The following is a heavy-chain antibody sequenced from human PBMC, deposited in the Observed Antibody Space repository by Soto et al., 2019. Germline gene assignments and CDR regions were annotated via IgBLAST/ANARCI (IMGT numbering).Heavy chain of an antibody. J-gene: IGHJ5*01. V-gene: IGHV3-30*03. Sequence: QVQLVESGGGVVQPGTSLRLTCAGSGFTFSRNGMHWVRQAPGKGLEWVALVSYGGSKKYYVDSVKGRFTISRDNSENTLYLQMNSLRAEDTAVYYCARWVGGSMSDNSGKYDSWGQGTLVTVSS. D-gene: IGHD3-22*01. CDR2: VSYGGSKK. CDR1: GFTFSRNG. CDR3: ARWVGGSMSDNSGKYDS.